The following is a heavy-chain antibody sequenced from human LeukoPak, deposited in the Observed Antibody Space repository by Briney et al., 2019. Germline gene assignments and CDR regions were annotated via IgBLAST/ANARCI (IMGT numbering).Heavy chain of an antibody. CDR2: IYYSGST. CDR1: GGSISSYY. V-gene: IGHV4-59*01. D-gene: IGHD3-22*01. CDR3: ASHYYDSSGLVDY. Sequence: SSETLSLTCTVSGGSISSYYWSWIRQPPGKGLEWIGYIYYSGSTNYNPSLKSRVTISVDTSKNQFSLKLSSVTAADTAVYYCASHYYDSSGLVDYWGQGTLVTVSS. J-gene: IGHJ4*02.